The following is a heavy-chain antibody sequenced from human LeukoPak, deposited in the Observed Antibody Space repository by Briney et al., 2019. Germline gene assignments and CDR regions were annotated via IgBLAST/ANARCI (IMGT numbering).Heavy chain of an antibody. CDR2: IYTGDSDT. CDR3: ARWVRGLTDAFDI. V-gene: IGHV5-51*01. Sequence: GESLKISCKCSGYSFTCYWIGWVRQMAGEGLEWMGIIYTGDSDTRYSPAFQGQVTISADKSISTAYLQWSSMKASDTAMYYCARWVRGLTDAFDIWGQGTMVTVSS. CDR1: GYSFTCYW. J-gene: IGHJ3*02. D-gene: IGHD3-10*01.